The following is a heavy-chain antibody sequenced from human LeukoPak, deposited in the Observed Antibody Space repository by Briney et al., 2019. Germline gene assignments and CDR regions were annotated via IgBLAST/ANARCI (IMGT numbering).Heavy chain of an antibody. CDR3: AREGPIVVVPAAMGSSNWFDP. Sequence: GESLKISCKGSGYSFTSYWISWVRQMPGKGLEWMGRIDPSDSYTSYSPSFQGHVTISADKSISTAYLQWSSLKASDTAMYYCAREGPIVVVPAAMGSSNWFDPWSQGTLVTVSS. CDR1: GYSFTSYW. CDR2: IDPSDSYT. D-gene: IGHD2-2*01. V-gene: IGHV5-10-1*01. J-gene: IGHJ5*02.